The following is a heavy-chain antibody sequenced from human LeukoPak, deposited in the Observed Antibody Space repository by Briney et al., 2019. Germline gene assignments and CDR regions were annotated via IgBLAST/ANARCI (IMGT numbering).Heavy chain of an antibody. Sequence: PGGTLRLSCAASGFTFSSYAMSWVRQAPGKGLEWVSAISGSGGSTYYADSVKGRFTISRDNSKNTLYLQMNSLRAGDTAVYYCAKSPVPYCSSTSCYFDYWGQGTLVTVSS. D-gene: IGHD2-2*01. CDR2: ISGSGGST. J-gene: IGHJ4*02. CDR3: AKSPVPYCSSTSCYFDY. CDR1: GFTFSSYA. V-gene: IGHV3-23*01.